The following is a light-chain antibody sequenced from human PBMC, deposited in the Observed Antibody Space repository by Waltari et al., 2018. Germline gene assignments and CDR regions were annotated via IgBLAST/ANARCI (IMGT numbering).Light chain of an antibody. Sequence: QSALTQPRSVSGSPGQSVTISCTGTSSDVGGYNFVSWHQQHPGQAPKLMIYDVDKRPSGVPDRFSGSKSGNTASLTISGLQAEDEADYYCCSYAGSYTMIFGGGTTLTVL. CDR3: CSYAGSYTMI. V-gene: IGLV2-11*02. CDR2: DVD. J-gene: IGLJ2*01. CDR1: SSDVGGYNF.